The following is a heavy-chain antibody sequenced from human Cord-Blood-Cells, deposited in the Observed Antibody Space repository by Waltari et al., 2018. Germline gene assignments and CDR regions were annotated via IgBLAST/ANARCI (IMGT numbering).Heavy chain of an antibody. D-gene: IGHD6-6*01. CDR2: IYYSGGT. Sequence: QVQLQESGPGLVKPSQTLSLTCTVSGGSISSGDYYWSWIRQPPGKGLEWIWYIYYSGGTYSSPARRSRVTISVETSKNQFSLKLGSVTAADTAVYYCARASGMGQLGNNWFDPWGQGTLVTVSS. CDR1: GGSISSGDYY. J-gene: IGHJ5*02. V-gene: IGHV4-30-4*08. CDR3: ARASGMGQLGNNWFDP.